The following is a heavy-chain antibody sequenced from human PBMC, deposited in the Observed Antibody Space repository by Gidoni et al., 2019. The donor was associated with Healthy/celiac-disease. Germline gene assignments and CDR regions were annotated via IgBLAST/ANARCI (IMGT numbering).Heavy chain of an antibody. CDR3: ARDLLVTDAFDI. CDR2: IYYSGST. J-gene: IGHJ3*02. CDR1: GGSISSYY. V-gene: IGHV4-59*01. Sequence: QVQLQESGPGLVKPSETLSPTSTVSGGSISSYYWSWIRQPPGKGLEWIGYIYYSGSTNYNPSLKSRVTISVDTSKNQFSLKLSSVTAADTAVYYCARDLLVTDAFDIWGQGTMVTVSS. D-gene: IGHD6-13*01.